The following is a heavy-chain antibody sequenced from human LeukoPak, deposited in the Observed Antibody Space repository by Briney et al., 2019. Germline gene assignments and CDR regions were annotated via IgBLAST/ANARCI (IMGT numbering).Heavy chain of an antibody. CDR2: LTQFFRRT. CDR3: ATSESGRSWDWFAP. D-gene: IGHD3-10*01. CDR1: GYTFTSYD. J-gene: IGHJ5*02. Sequence: SVKVSCKASGYTFTSYDINWVRQAPGQGLEWMGGLTQFFRRTNYTQKFQGRLTITTDESSSTAYMELSDLRSDDTAVYYCATSESGRSWDWFAPWGQGTLVTVSS. V-gene: IGHV1-69*05.